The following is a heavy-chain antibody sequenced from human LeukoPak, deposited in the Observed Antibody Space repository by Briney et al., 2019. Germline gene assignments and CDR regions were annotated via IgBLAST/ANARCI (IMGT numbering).Heavy chain of an antibody. CDR3: ARDLLYYDSSLIPQY. D-gene: IGHD3-22*01. J-gene: IGHJ4*02. CDR1: GFTFSSYG. V-gene: IGHV3-33*01. CDR2: IWYDGSNK. Sequence: GRSLRLSCAASGFTFSSYGMHWVRQAPGKGLEWVAVIWYDGSNKYYADSVKGRFTISRDNSKNTLYLQMNSLRAEDTAVYYCARDLLYYDSSLIPQYWGQGTLVTVSS.